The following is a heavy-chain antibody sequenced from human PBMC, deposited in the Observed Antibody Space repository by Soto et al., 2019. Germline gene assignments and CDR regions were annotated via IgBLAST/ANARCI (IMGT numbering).Heavy chain of an antibody. J-gene: IGHJ3*02. V-gene: IGHV3-21*01. Sequence: GGSLRLSCAASGFTFSSYSMNWVRQAPGKGLEWVSSISSSSSYIYYADSVKGRFTISRDNAKNSLYLQMNSLTAEDTAVYYCARDGPLKIQLWLPQYCSGGSCGTSDAFDIWGQGTMVTVSS. CDR2: ISSSSSYI. D-gene: IGHD2-15*01. CDR1: GFTFSSYS. CDR3: ARDGPLKIQLWLPQYCSGGSCGTSDAFDI.